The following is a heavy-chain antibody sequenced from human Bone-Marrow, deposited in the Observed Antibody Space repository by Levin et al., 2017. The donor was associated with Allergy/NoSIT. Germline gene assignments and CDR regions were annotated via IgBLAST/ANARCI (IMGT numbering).Heavy chain of an antibody. CDR1: RYTFTGYL. V-gene: IGHV1-2*02. J-gene: IGHJ3*02. Sequence: GASVKVSCKASRYTFTGYLIHWVRQAPGQGLEWMGWINPNNGRTNSAQKFQARVTMTRDTSITTAYMELSSLGSDDTAMYYCARERSIAGFDACDIWGQGTMVIVSS. CDR2: INPNNGRT. CDR3: ARERSIAGFDACDI. D-gene: IGHD6-6*01.